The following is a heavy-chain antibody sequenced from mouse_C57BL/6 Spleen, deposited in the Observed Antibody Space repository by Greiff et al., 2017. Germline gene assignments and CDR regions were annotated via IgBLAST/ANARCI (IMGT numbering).Heavy chain of an antibody. J-gene: IGHJ1*03. D-gene: IGHD4-1*01. V-gene: IGHV5-6*01. Sequence: EVKLVESGGDLVKPGGSLKLSCAASGFTFSSYGMSWVRQTPDKRLEWVATISSGGSYTYYPDSVKGRFTISRDNAKNTLYLQMSSLKSEDTAMSYCARLTGTSWYFGVRGTGTTVTVSS. CDR3: ARLTGTSWYFGV. CDR2: ISSGGSYT. CDR1: GFTFSSYG.